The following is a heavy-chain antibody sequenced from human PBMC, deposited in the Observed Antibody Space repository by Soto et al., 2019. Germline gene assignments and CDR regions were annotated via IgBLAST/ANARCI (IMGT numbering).Heavy chain of an antibody. CDR3: ARMESFGSLNWFDP. CDR1: GYTFTNND. CDR2: MDPGSGDT. D-gene: IGHD5-18*01. V-gene: IGHV1-8*02. J-gene: IGHJ5*02. Sequence: ASVKVSCKASGYTFTNNDVSWVRQATGQGLEWMGWMDPGSGDTGYAQKFQGRVTMTRDISIATAYMELNSLTSEDTAIYYCARMESFGSLNWFDPWGQGTLVTVSS.